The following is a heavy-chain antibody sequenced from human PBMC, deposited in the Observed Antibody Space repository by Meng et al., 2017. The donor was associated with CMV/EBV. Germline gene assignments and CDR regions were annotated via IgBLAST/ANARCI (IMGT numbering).Heavy chain of an antibody. V-gene: IGHV1-2*02. CDR2: INPNSGGT. Sequence: QVRLVQSGAEVKMPGASGKVACKASGYTFTCYYMHWVRQAPGQGLEWMGWINPNSGGTNYAQKFQGRVTMTRDTSISTAYMELSRLRSDDTAVYYCARDLGDTAIYWGQGTLVTVSS. J-gene: IGHJ4*02. D-gene: IGHD5-18*01. CDR3: ARDLGDTAIY. CDR1: GYTFTCYY.